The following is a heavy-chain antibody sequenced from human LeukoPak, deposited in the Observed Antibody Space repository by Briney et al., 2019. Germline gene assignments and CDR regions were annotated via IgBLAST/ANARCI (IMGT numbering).Heavy chain of an antibody. CDR3: ARIVYGSGSWYSDAFDI. CDR2: IYTSGST. Sequence: SETLSLTCTVSGGSISSYYWSWIRQPAGKGLEWIGRIYTSGSTNYNPSLKSRVTMSVDTSKNQFSLKLSSVTAADTAVYYCARIVYGSGSWYSDAFDIWGQGTMVTVSS. CDR1: GGSISSYY. J-gene: IGHJ3*02. D-gene: IGHD3-10*01. V-gene: IGHV4-4*07.